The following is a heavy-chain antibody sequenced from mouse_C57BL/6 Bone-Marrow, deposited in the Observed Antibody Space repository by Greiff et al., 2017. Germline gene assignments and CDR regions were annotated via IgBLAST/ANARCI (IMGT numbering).Heavy chain of an antibody. CDR3: ASSYLYYCDY. J-gene: IGHJ2*01. Sequence: EVMLVESGGGLVKPGGSLKLSCAASGFTFSDYGMHWVRQAPEKGLEWVAYISSGSSTIYYADTVKGRFTISRDNAKNTLFLQMTSLRSEDTAMYYCASSYLYYCDYWGQGTTLTVSS. CDR1: GFTFSDYG. V-gene: IGHV5-17*01. D-gene: IGHD1-1*01. CDR2: ISSGSSTI.